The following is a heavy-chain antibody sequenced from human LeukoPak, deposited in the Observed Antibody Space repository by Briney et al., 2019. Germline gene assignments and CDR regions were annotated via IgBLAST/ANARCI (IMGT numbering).Heavy chain of an antibody. CDR1: GGSFSGYY. CDR3: TRGLLSTLSQYYYMDV. V-gene: IGHV4-34*01. D-gene: IGHD2/OR15-2a*01. CDR2: INHSGST. J-gene: IGHJ6*03. Sequence: KPSETLSLTCAVYGGSFSGYYWSWIRQPPGKRLEWIGEINHSGSTNYNPSLKSRVTISVDTSKNQFSLKLSSVTVADTAVYYCTRGLLSTLSQYYYMDVWGKGTTVTVSS.